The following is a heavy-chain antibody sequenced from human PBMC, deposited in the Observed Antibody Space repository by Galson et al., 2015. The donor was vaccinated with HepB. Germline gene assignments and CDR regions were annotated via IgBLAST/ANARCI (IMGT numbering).Heavy chain of an antibody. CDR1: GFNFSKYA. CDR3: ARVGIEGAYCGGDCLSN. CDR2: INKNGGST. V-gene: IGHV3-64*01. D-gene: IGHD2-21*02. J-gene: IGHJ4*02. Sequence: SLRLSCAASGFNFSKYAMHWVRQAPGKGLEYVSAINKNGGSTYYGNSVKGRFTISRDNSKNTLYLQLGSLRPEDMAVYYCARVGIEGAYCGGDCLSNWGRGTLVTVSS.